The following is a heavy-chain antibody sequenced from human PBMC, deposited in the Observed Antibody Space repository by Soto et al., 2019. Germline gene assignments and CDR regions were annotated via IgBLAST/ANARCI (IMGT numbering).Heavy chain of an antibody. CDR3: AAIGYYDSSGYYQFDY. CDR2: IVVGSGNT. Sequence: SVKVSCKASGFTFTSSAVQWVRQARGQRLEWKRWIVVGSGNTNYAQKFQERVTITRDMSTSTAYMELSSLRSEDTAVYYCAAIGYYDSSGYYQFDYWGQGTLVTVSS. V-gene: IGHV1-58*01. CDR1: GFTFTSSA. J-gene: IGHJ4*02. D-gene: IGHD3-22*01.